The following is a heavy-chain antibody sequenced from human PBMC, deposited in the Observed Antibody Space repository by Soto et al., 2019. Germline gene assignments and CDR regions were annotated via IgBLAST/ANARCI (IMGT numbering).Heavy chain of an antibody. CDR2: FDPEDGET. J-gene: IGHJ6*02. V-gene: IGHV1-24*01. D-gene: IGHD3-10*01. CDR1: GYTLTELS. Sequence: RASVKVSCQVSGYTLTELSMHWVRQAPGKGLEWMGGFDPEDGETIYAQKFQGRVTMTEDTSTDTAYMKLSSLRSEDTAVYYCATAAPGVTVYYYYYGMDVWGQGTTVTVSS. CDR3: ATAAPGVTVYYYYYGMDV.